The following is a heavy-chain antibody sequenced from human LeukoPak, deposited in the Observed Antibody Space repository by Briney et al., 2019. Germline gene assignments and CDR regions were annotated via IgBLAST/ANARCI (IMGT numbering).Heavy chain of an antibody. CDR2: ISGSGGST. Sequence: HPGGSLRLSCAASGFTFSSYAMSWVRQAPGKGLEWVSAISGSGGSTYYADSVKGRFTISRDNSKNTLYLQMNSLRAEDTAVYYCAKESDYDFWSGYYFRQPHFDYWGQGTLVTVSS. V-gene: IGHV3-23*01. CDR3: AKESDYDFWSGYYFRQPHFDY. J-gene: IGHJ4*02. CDR1: GFTFSSYA. D-gene: IGHD3-3*01.